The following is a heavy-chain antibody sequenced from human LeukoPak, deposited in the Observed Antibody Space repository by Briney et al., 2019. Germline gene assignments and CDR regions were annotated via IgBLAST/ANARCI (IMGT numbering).Heavy chain of an antibody. Sequence: GRSLRLSCAASGFTFSNYDMQWVRQAPGKGLEWLALISYDGSNKYFADSVKGRFTISRDNSKNTLYLQMHSLRAEDTAVYYCAKDNVAAAGRYFDYWGQGTLVTVSS. V-gene: IGHV3-30*18. CDR3: AKDNVAAAGRYFDY. CDR1: GFTFSNYD. CDR2: ISYDGSNK. D-gene: IGHD6-13*01. J-gene: IGHJ4*02.